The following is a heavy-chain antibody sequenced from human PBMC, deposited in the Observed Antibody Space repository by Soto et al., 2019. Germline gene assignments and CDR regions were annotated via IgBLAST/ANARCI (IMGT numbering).Heavy chain of an antibody. D-gene: IGHD3-3*01. CDR1: GYTFTCYD. CDR3: ARGLRFLEWLLGYYYYYYMDV. J-gene: IGHJ6*03. Sequence: ASVKASCKASGYTFTCYDINWVQQATGQGLEWMGWMNPNSGNTGYAQKFQGRVTMTRNTSISTAYMELSSLRSEDTAVYYCARGLRFLEWLLGYYYYYYMDVWGKGTTVTVSS. V-gene: IGHV1-8*01. CDR2: MNPNSGNT.